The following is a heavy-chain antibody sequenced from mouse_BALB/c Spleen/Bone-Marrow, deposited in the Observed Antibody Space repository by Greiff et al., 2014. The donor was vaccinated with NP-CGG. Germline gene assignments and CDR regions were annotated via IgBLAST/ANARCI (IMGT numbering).Heavy chain of an antibody. J-gene: IGHJ4*01. V-gene: IGHV14-3*02. CDR1: GFNIKDTY. D-gene: IGHD1-2*01. Sequence: LVESGAELVKPGASVKLSCTASGFNIKDTYIHWVKQRPEQGLEWIGRIDPTNGNTKYDPKFQGKATITADTSSNTAYLQLSSLTSEDTAVYYCAEITTAAYYVMDYWGQGTSVTVSS. CDR3: AEITTAAYYVMDY. CDR2: IDPTNGNT.